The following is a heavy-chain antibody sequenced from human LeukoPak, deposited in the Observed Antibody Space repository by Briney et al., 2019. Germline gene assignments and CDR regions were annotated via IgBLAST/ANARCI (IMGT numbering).Heavy chain of an antibody. CDR2: IYYSGTT. J-gene: IGHJ5*02. Sequence: SETLSLTCTVSGGSISNSDYYWGWIRQPPGKGLEWSGSIYYSGTTYYNPSLKSRVTISVATSKNHFSLKLSSVTAADTAVYYCTRHGPPGSGSYYWFDPWGQGTLVTVSS. CDR1: GGSISNSDYY. D-gene: IGHD3-10*01. V-gene: IGHV4-39*01. CDR3: TRHGPPGSGSYYWFDP.